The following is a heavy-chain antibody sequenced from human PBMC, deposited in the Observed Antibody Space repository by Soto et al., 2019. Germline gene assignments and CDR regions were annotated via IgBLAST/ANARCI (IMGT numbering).Heavy chain of an antibody. J-gene: IGHJ4*02. Sequence: SETLSLTCPVSDGSISSGGYYWRWIRQHPGKGLEWIGYIYYSGSTYYNPSLKSRVTISVDTSKNQFSLKLSSVTAADTAVYYCARLDSSGYYYGYYFDYWGQGTLVTVSS. V-gene: IGHV4-31*03. CDR1: DGSISSGGYY. CDR3: ARLDSSGYYYGYYFDY. CDR2: IYYSGST. D-gene: IGHD3-22*01.